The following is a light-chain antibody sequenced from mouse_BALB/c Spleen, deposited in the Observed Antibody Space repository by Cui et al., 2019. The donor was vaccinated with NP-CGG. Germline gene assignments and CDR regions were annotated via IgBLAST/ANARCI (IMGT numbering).Light chain of an antibody. CDR3: ALWYSNHWV. V-gene: IGLV1*01. Sequence: QAVVTQESTLTTSPGKTVTLTCHSSTGTVTTNNYANWVQEKPDHLFTGLIGGTNNRAPGVPARFSGSLIGDKAALTITGAQTEDEAIYFCALWYSNHWVFGGGTKVTVL. CDR1: TGTVTTNNY. J-gene: IGLJ1*01. CDR2: GTN.